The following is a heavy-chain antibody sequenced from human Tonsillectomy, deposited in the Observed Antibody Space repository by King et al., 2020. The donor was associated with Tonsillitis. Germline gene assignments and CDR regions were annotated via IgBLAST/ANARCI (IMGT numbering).Heavy chain of an antibody. CDR3: AREVPPSGDGYNYDAFDI. V-gene: IGHV1-69*01. J-gene: IGHJ3*02. CDR2: IIPIFGTA. Sequence: VQLVESGAEVKKPGSSVKVSCKASGGTFSSYAISWVRQAPGQGLEWMGGIIPIFGTANYAQKFQGRVTITADESTSTAYMELSSLRSEDTAVYYCAREVPPSGDGYNYDAFDIWGQGTMVTVSS. D-gene: IGHD5-24*01. CDR1: GGTFSSYA.